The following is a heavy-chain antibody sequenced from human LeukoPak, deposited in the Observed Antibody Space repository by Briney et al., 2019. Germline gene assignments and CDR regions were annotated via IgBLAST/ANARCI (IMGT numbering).Heavy chain of an antibody. J-gene: IGHJ4*02. CDR3: ARAYGYDYVWGSYYFDY. V-gene: IGHV4-31*03. CDR2: IYYSGST. Sequence: SQSLSLTCTVSGGSLSSGGYYWSWIRQHPGKGLEWIGYIYYSGSTYYNPSLKSRVTISVDTSKNQFSLKLSSVTAADTAVYYCARAYGYDYVWGSYYFDYWGQGTLVTPSS. CDR1: GGSLSSGGYY. D-gene: IGHD3-16*01.